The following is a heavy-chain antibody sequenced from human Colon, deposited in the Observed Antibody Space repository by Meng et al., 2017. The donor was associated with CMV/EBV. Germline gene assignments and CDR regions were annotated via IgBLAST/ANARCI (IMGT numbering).Heavy chain of an antibody. V-gene: IGHV4-39*01. Sequence: GSLRLSCIVSGGSISTTSYYWGWIRQPPGKGPEWIGSIFFSGTTNYNPSLRSRLSISVDKSSNQFSLKLTSVTAADTAIYYCVRHETYYDYGDYVPQYYFDSWGQGTLVTVSS. CDR2: IFFSGTT. D-gene: IGHD4-17*01. J-gene: IGHJ4*02. CDR1: GGSISTTSYY. CDR3: VRHETYYDYGDYVPQYYFDS.